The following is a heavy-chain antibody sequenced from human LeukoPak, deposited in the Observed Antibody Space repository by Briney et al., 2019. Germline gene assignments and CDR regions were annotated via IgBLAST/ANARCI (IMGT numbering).Heavy chain of an antibody. CDR2: FAPGDAET. CDR1: GYSLTELS. J-gene: IGHJ4*02. Sequence: GASVKVSCKFSGYSLTELSMHWVRQTLGKGLEWMGAFAPGDAETIYAQKFQGRVTLTEDTSTDTAYMELRSLRSDDTAVYHCARGRLLWFGDPGGYFDYWGQGTLVTVSS. CDR3: ARGRLLWFGDPGGYFDY. D-gene: IGHD3-10*01. V-gene: IGHV1-24*01.